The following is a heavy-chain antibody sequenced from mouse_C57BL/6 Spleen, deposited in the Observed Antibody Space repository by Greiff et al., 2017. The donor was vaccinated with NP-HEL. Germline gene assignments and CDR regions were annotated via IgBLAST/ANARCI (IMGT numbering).Heavy chain of an antibody. D-gene: IGHD1-1*01. V-gene: IGHV5-4*01. J-gene: IGHJ2*01. CDR2: ISDGGSYT. CDR3: ARDYGSPYYYFDY. CDR1: GFTFSSYA. Sequence: EVKLMESGGGLAKPGGSLKLSCAASGFTFSSYAMSWVRQTPEKRLEWVATISDGGSYTYYPDNVKGRFTISRDNAKNNLYLQMSHLKSEDTAMYYCARDYGSPYYYFDYWGQGTTLTVSS.